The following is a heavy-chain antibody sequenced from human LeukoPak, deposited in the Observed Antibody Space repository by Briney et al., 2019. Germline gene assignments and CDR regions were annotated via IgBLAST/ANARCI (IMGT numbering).Heavy chain of an antibody. CDR2: INPSSGGT. J-gene: IGHJ4*02. V-gene: IGHV1-2*02. CDR3: ARGLNGYIPNY. Sequence: GASVKVSCKASGYTFTGYYMHWVRQAPGQGLEWMGWINPSSGGTNYAQKFQGRVTMTRDTSISTAYMELSRLRSDDTAVYYCARGLNGYIPNYWGQGTLVTVSS. CDR1: GYTFTGYY. D-gene: IGHD5-12*01.